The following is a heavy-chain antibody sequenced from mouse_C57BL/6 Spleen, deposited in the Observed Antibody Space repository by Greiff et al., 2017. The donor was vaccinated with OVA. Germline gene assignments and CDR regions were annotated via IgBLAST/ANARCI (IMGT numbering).Heavy chain of an antibody. V-gene: IGHV3-1*01. CDR3: AREDYGRGFAY. Sequence: EVKLQESGPGMVKPSQSLSLTCTVTGYSITSGYDWHWIRHFPGNKLEWMGYISYSGSTNYNQSLKSRISITHDTSKNHFFLKLNSVTTEDTATYYCAREDYGRGFAYWGQGTLVTVSA. J-gene: IGHJ3*01. D-gene: IGHD1-1*01. CDR2: ISYSGST. CDR1: GYSITSGYD.